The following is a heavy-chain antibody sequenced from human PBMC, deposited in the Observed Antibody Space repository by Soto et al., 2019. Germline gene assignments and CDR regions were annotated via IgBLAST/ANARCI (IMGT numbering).Heavy chain of an antibody. CDR2: MNPNSGNT. CDR3: AMRTFSYYDILTGYDDAFDI. J-gene: IGHJ3*02. V-gene: IGHV1-8*01. Sequence: GASVKVSCKASGYTFTSYDINWVRQATGQGLEWMGWMNPNSGNTGYAQKFQGRVTMTRNTSISTAYMELSSLRSEDTAVYYCAMRTFSYYDILTGYDDAFDIRGQGTMVTVSS. D-gene: IGHD3-9*01. CDR1: GYTFTSYD.